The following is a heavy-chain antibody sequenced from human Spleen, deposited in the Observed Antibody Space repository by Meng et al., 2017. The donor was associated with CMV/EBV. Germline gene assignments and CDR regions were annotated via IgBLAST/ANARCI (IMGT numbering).Heavy chain of an antibody. CDR2: MWYDGTDK. D-gene: IGHD6-13*01. CDR3: ARGGRGGSSSEIAY. V-gene: IGHV3-33*01. Sequence: GESLKISCAASGFTFSNFGMHWVRQAPGKGLEWVAVMWYDGTDKYYADSVKGRFTISRDNAKNSLYLQMNSLRADDTAVYYCARGGRGGSSSEIAYWGQGTLVTVSS. J-gene: IGHJ4*02. CDR1: GFTFSNFG.